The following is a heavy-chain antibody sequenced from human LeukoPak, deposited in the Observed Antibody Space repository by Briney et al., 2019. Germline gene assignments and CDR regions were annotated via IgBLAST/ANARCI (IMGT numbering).Heavy chain of an antibody. J-gene: IGHJ4*02. CDR2: IHYSGST. V-gene: IGHV4-59*01. CDR1: GRSISSYY. Sequence: SETLSLTCTVSGRSISSYYWSWIRQPPGKGLEWIGYIHYSGSTNNNPSLKSRVTISVDTSKNQFSLKLSSVTAADTAVYYCARGDDYVWGSYRFDYWGQGTLVTVSS. CDR3: ARGDDYVWGSYRFDY. D-gene: IGHD3-16*02.